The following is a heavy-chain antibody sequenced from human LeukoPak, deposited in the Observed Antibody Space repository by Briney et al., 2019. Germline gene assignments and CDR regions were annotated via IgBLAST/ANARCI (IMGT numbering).Heavy chain of an antibody. V-gene: IGHV3-43*02. Sequence: GGSLRLSCAASAGYWMHWVRQAPGKGLEWVSLISGDGGSTYYAGSVKGRFTISRDNSKNSLYLQMNSLRTEDTALYYCAKDISDTAMALYYYYGMDVWGQGTTVTVSS. CDR1: AGYW. J-gene: IGHJ6*02. CDR3: AKDISDTAMALYYYYGMDV. D-gene: IGHD5-18*01. CDR2: ISGDGGST.